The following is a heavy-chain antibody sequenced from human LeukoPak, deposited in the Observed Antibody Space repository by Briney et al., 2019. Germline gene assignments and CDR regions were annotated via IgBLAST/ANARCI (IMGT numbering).Heavy chain of an antibody. J-gene: IGHJ4*02. CDR2: ISAGSST. Sequence: GGSLRLSCAASGFTFSSYWMHWVRQAPGKGLVWVSRISAGSSTSYADSVKGRFTVSRDNAKNTLYLQMNSPRAEDTAVYYCARDQSVVAYSSTWFDYWGQGTLVIVSS. V-gene: IGHV3-74*01. CDR1: GFTFSSYW. D-gene: IGHD6-13*01. CDR3: ARDQSVVAYSSTWFDY.